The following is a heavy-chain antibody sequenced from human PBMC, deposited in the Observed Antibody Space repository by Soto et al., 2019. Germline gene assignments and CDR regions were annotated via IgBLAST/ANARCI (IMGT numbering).Heavy chain of an antibody. D-gene: IGHD2-2*01. CDR2: IYYSGST. J-gene: IGHJ4*02. V-gene: IGHV4-31*03. CDR1: GGSISSGGYY. CDR3: ARGYESRSTSIPFDY. Sequence: QVQLQESGPGLVKPSQTLSLTCTVSGGSISSGGYYWSWIRQHPGKGLEWIGYIYYSGSTYYNPSLKSRVTISVDTSKNQFSLKLSSVTAADPAVYFCARGYESRSTSIPFDYWGQGTLVTVSS.